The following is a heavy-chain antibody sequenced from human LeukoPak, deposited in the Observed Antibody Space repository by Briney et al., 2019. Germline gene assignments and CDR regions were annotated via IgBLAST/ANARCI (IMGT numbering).Heavy chain of an antibody. CDR2: INPSGGST. V-gene: IGHV1-46*01. Sequence: ASVKVSCKASGYTFTSYYMHWVRQAPGQGLEWMGIINPSGGSTSYAQKFQGRVTMTRDMSTSTVYMELSSLRSEDTAVYYCARGTVVTAIFDYYMDVWGKGTTVTVSS. D-gene: IGHD2-21*02. CDR1: GYTFTSYY. CDR3: ARGTVVTAIFDYYMDV. J-gene: IGHJ6*03.